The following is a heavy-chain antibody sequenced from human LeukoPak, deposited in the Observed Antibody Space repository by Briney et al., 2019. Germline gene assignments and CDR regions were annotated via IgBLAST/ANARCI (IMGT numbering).Heavy chain of an antibody. CDR2: ISGSGGST. J-gene: IGHJ6*02. CDR1: GFTFSSYA. V-gene: IGHV3-23*01. CDR3: ARDPREDSSSWYENYYYGMDV. Sequence: GGSLRLSCAASGFTFSSYAMSWVRQAPGKGLEWVSAISGSGGSTYYADSVKGRFTISRDNAKNSLYLQMNSLRAEDTAVYYCARDPREDSSSWYENYYYGMDVWGQGTTVTVSS. D-gene: IGHD6-13*01.